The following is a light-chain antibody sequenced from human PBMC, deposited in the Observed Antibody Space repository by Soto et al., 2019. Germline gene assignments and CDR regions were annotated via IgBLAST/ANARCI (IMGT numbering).Light chain of an antibody. CDR3: QQIDSSDRH. Sequence: AQGQCAVFGGVGDIVTITCRASQGISSYLAWYQQKPGKAPKLLIYAASTLQSGVPSRFSGSGSGTDFTLPTSSLQREDSAAYACQQIDSSDRHFRPGTEVDIK. CDR2: AAS. CDR1: QGISSY. J-gene: IGKJ3*01. V-gene: IGKV1-9*01.